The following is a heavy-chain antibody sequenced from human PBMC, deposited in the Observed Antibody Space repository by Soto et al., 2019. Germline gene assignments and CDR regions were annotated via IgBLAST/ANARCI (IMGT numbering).Heavy chain of an antibody. CDR3: AKDAQPYSSGWYGFDY. Sequence: GGSLRLSCAASGFTFSSYGMHWVRQAPGKGLEWVAVISYDGSNKYYADSVKGRFTISRDNSKNTLYLQMNSLRAEDTAVYYCAKDAQPYSSGWYGFDYWGQGTLVTVSS. J-gene: IGHJ4*02. D-gene: IGHD6-19*01. CDR2: ISYDGSNK. V-gene: IGHV3-30*18. CDR1: GFTFSSYG.